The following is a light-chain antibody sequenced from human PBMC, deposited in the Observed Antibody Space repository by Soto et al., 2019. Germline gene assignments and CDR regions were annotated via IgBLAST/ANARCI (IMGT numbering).Light chain of an antibody. CDR2: EGS. CDR1: SSDVGSYNL. V-gene: IGLV2-23*01. J-gene: IGLJ1*01. CDR3: CSYAGRSTTLYV. Sequence: QSALTQPASVSGSPGQSITISCTGTSSDVGSYNLVSWYQQHPGKAPKLMIHEGSKRPSGVSDRFSGSKSGNTASLTISGLQAEDEADYYCCSYAGRSTTLYVFGTGTKLTVL.